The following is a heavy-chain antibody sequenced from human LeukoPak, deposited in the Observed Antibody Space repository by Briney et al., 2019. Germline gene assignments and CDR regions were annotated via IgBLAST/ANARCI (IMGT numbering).Heavy chain of an antibody. CDR1: GGSISSYY. Sequence: SETLSLTCTVSGGSISSYYWSWIRQPAGKGLEWIGRIYTSGSTNYNPSLKSRVTMSVDTSKNQFSLKLRSVTAADTAVYYCAREYPTIFGWGYNWFDPWGQGTLVTVSS. CDR3: AREYPTIFGWGYNWFDP. V-gene: IGHV4-4*07. J-gene: IGHJ5*02. CDR2: IYTSGST. D-gene: IGHD3-3*01.